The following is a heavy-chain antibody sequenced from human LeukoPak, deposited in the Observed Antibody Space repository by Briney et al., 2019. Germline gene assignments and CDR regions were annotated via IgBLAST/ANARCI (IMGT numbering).Heavy chain of an antibody. CDR3: ARGPSSSWYDGRYFQH. CDR1: GFTFNSYS. J-gene: IGHJ1*01. Sequence: PGGSLRLSCAASGFTFNSYSMNWVRQAPGKGLEWVSGISGSGGNTYYADSVKGRFTISRDNSKNTAYLEMNSLRAEDTAVYYCARGPSSSWYDGRYFQHWGQGTLVTVSS. D-gene: IGHD6-13*01. V-gene: IGHV3-23*01. CDR2: ISGSGGNT.